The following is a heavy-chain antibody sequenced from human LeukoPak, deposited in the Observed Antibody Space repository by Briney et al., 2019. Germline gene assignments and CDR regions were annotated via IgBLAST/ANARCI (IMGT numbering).Heavy chain of an antibody. D-gene: IGHD3-9*01. Sequence: GGSLRLSCAASGFTFNTFNMHWVRQAPGKGLEWVAVMSHDGSNIFYGDSVRGRFTISRDNSKNTLHLQMTNLRAEDTAVYFCAKVLRDFDWFPFDFGGQGTPVTVSS. CDR3: AKVLRDFDWFPFDF. J-gene: IGHJ4*02. V-gene: IGHV3-30*18. CDR1: GFTFNTFN. CDR2: MSHDGSNI.